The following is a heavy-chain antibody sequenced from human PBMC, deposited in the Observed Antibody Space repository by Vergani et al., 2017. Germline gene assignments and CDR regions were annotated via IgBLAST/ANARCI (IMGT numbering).Heavy chain of an antibody. D-gene: IGHD5-24*01. CDR1: GGSFSGYY. J-gene: IGHJ4*02. CDR3: ARVPRWLQLRYFDY. CDR2: INHSGST. Sequence: QVQLQQWGAGLLKPSETLSLTCAVYGGSFSGYYWSWIRQPPGKGLEWIGEINHSGSTNYNPSLNSRVTISVDTSKNQFSLKLSSVTAADTAVYYCARVPRWLQLRYFDYWGQGTLVTVSS. V-gene: IGHV4-34*01.